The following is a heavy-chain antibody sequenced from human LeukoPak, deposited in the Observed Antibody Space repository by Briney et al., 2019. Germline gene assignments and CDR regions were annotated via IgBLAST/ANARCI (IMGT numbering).Heavy chain of an antibody. Sequence: GESLKISCEASGYGFTIYWIGWVRKMPGKGLEWMGIINPGDSDTRYSPSFQGQVTISVDKSISTAYLQWSSLKASGTAIYYCARQAAGVSFDYWGQGTLVTVSS. V-gene: IGHV5-51*01. J-gene: IGHJ4*02. CDR2: INPGDSDT. CDR3: ARQAAGVSFDY. D-gene: IGHD6-13*01. CDR1: GYGFTIYW.